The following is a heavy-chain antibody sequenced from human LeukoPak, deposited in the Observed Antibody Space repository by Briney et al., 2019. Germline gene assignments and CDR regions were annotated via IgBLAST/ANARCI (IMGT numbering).Heavy chain of an antibody. V-gene: IGHV1-18*01. D-gene: IGHD6-13*01. CDR3: ARDHSSSCQLFDY. Sequence: ASVKVSCKASGYTFTTYGSTWVRQAPGQGLEWMGWISAYNGNTKYAQKLQGRVTMTPDTSTTTGYMELRSLRSDDTAVYYCARDHSSSCQLFDYWGQGTLVTVSS. CDR2: ISAYNGNT. CDR1: GYTFTTYG. J-gene: IGHJ4*02.